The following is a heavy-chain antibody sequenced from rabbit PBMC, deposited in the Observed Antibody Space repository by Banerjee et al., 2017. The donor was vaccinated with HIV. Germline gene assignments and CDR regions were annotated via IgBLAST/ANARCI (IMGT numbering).Heavy chain of an antibody. V-gene: IGHV1S45*01. CDR3: ARWEGVYRSFNL. J-gene: IGHJ4*01. Sequence: QEQLVEYGGGLVQPEGSLTLTCKVSGFSFSSGYWMCWVRQAPGKGLEWIACIDAGTFGSTYYASWAKGRFTISKTSSTTVTLQMTSLTAADTATYFCARWEGVYRSFNLWGPGTLVTVS. D-gene: IGHD7-1*01. CDR2: IDAGTFGST. CDR1: GFSFSSGYW.